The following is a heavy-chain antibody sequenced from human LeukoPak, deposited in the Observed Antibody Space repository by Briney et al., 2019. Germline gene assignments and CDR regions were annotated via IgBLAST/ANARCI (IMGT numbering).Heavy chain of an antibody. CDR3: STMSAIFGVAIPDY. Sequence: GGSLRLSCAVSGFVFSDAWMSWVRQAPGKGLEWVGRIKSKTNGGTTDYAAPVKGRFSISRDDSKNTLFLQMYSLRTEGTGVYYCSTMSAIFGVAIPDYWGQGTLVSVSP. CDR2: IKSKTNGGTT. J-gene: IGHJ4*02. D-gene: IGHD3-3*01. CDR1: GFVFSDAW. V-gene: IGHV3-15*01.